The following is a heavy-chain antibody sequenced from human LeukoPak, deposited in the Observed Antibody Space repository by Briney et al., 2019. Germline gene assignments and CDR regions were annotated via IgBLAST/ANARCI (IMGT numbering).Heavy chain of an antibody. J-gene: IGHJ4*02. CDR1: GGYISSYY. CDR2: IYYSGST. Sequence: SETLSLTFTVSGGYISSYYRRWIRQPPGKGLEWIGYIYYSGSTNYNPSLKSRANISVDTSKHQFSLKLSDVTAADKAVYYCARAQKSPRHYFDYGGQGTRVTVSS. V-gene: IGHV4-59*01. CDR3: ARAQKSPRHYFDY.